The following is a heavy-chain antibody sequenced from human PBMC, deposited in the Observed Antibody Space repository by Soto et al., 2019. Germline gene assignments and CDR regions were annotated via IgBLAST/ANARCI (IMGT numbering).Heavy chain of an antibody. CDR3: ARDKIEGAPDYLDY. J-gene: IGHJ4*02. Sequence: QEQLVESGGDVVQPGRSLTLSCAASGFTFSAHAMHWVRQAPGKGLEWVAVIAYDGTIKIYRDSVKGRFTVSRGDSKSTLYLQMNRLRHEDTAVYYCARDKIEGAPDYLDYWGQGTLVIVSS. D-gene: IGHD1-26*01. CDR1: GFTFSAHA. CDR2: IAYDGTIK. V-gene: IGHV3-30-3*01.